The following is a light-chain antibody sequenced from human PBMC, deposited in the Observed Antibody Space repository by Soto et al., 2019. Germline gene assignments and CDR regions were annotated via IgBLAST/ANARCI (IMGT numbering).Light chain of an antibody. CDR2: DVS. CDR3: QQYYTNSWS. V-gene: IGKV3D-15*01. J-gene: IGKJ1*01. Sequence: EIVMTQSPATLSVSPGERATLSCWASQSVSSNLAWYQQKPGQAPRLLIYDVSTRATGIPTRFSGSGSGTEFTLTISSLHSEDFAAYYCQQYYTNSWSFGQGTKVEIK. CDR1: QSVSSN.